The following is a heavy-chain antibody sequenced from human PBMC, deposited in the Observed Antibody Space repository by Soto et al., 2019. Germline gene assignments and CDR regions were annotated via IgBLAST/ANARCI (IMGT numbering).Heavy chain of an antibody. Sequence: QVQLVQSGAEVKKPGSSVKVSCKASGGTFSSYAISWVRQAPGQGLEWMGGIIPIFGTANYAQKFQGRVXIXAXXSTSTAYMELSSLRSEDTAVYYCAREGYGADWFDPWGQGTLVTVSS. D-gene: IGHD4-17*01. V-gene: IGHV1-69*12. CDR1: GGTFSSYA. CDR3: AREGYGADWFDP. J-gene: IGHJ5*02. CDR2: IIPIFGTA.